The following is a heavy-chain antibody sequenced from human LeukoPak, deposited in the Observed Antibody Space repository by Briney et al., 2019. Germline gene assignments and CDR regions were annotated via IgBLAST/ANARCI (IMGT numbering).Heavy chain of an antibody. J-gene: IGHJ6*02. CDR3: ARNNGMDV. CDR2: VNRDGSET. Sequence: GGSLRLSCAASGFALSSHWMSWVRQVPGRGPEWVANVNRDGSETYYLDSVKGRFTVSKDNAKNSLYLQMNSLRAEDTALYHCARNNGMDVWGQGTTVIVSS. V-gene: IGHV3-7*03. CDR1: GFALSSHW.